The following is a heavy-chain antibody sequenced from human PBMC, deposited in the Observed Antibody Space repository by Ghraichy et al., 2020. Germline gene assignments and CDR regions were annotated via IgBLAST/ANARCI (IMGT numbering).Heavy chain of an antibody. CDR2: VHYTGNT. Sequence: SETLSLTCTVSGGSIRGHYWSWIRQPPGKGLEWIGYVHYTGNTDYSPSIQSRATISLDTPRNQFFLTLPSVTAADTAVYYCARRGRGYSLFYYGLDVWGQGTTVTVSS. J-gene: IGHJ6*02. CDR3: ARRGRGYSLFYYGLDV. D-gene: IGHD5-18*01. V-gene: IGHV4-59*11. CDR1: GGSIRGHY.